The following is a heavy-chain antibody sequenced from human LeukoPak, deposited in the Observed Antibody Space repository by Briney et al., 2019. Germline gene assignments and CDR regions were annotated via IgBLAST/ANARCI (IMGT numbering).Heavy chain of an antibody. CDR1: EFSISGYC. V-gene: IGHV4-59*01. J-gene: IGHJ4*02. CDR2: ICYSGST. D-gene: IGHD5-24*01. Sequence: SETLSLTCTVSEFSISGYCWSWIRQPPGKGLEWIGYICYSGSTRYNPSLKSRVIISVDTSKNQFSLKLSSLTTADTAVYYCARGDGYHFYWGQGTLVTVSS. CDR3: ARGDGYHFY.